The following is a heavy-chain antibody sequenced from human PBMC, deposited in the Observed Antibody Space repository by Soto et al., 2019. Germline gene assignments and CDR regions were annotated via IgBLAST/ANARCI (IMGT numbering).Heavy chain of an antibody. Sequence: GGSLRLSCAASGFTFSSYAMSWVRQAPGKGLEWVSAISGSGGSTYYADSVKGRFTISRDNSKSTLYLHMNSLRAEDTAIYYYAGFCFGSNGDLREGQDVSAQGTTVP. V-gene: IGHV3-23*01. J-gene: IGHJ6*02. CDR1: GFTFSSYA. CDR2: ISGSGGST. CDR3: AGFCFGSNGDLREGQDV. D-gene: IGHD2-2*03.